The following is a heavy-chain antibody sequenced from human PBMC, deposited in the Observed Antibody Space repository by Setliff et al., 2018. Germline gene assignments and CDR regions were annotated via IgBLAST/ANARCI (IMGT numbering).Heavy chain of an antibody. V-gene: IGHV4-59*12. CDR3: ARVRNTQNGFFDY. CDR1: GGAISSSY. CDR2: VYNSGTT. D-gene: IGHD1-1*01. Sequence: SETLSLTCDVSGGAISSSYWTWIRQSPGKGLEWIGYVYNSGTTSYNPSLKSRLTISMDTSRSQFSLRLTSVTAADTAIYYCARVRNTQNGFFDYWSQGTLVTVSS. J-gene: IGHJ4*02.